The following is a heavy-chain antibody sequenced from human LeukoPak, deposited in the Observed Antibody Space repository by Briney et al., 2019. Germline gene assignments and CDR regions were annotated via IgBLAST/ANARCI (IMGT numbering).Heavy chain of an antibody. D-gene: IGHD4-17*01. V-gene: IGHV3-53*01. CDR1: GFTVFSNY. Sequence: PGGSLRLSCAASGFTVFSNYMSWVRQAPGEGLEWVSLIYSGGSTYYADSVRGRFTISRDNSKNTLCLQMNSLRAEDTAVYYCATTRYDAFDIWGQGTMVTVSS. CDR2: IYSGGST. CDR3: ATTRYDAFDI. J-gene: IGHJ3*02.